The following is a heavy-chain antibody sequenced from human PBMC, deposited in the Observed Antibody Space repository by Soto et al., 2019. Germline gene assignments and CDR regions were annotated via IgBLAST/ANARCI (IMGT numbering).Heavy chain of an antibody. J-gene: IGHJ4*02. CDR1: GGSITPYY. Sequence: QVQLQESGPGLVKPSGTLSLTCTVSGGSITPYYWSWIRQPPGKRLEWIGYISSSGFTNYNPSLNSRVTISVDTSKNQFSLKLSSVTAADTAVYYCVRDCYSSSCFDLWGQGTLVTVSS. V-gene: IGHV4-59*01. CDR3: VRDCYSSSCFDL. CDR2: ISSSGFT. D-gene: IGHD6-13*01.